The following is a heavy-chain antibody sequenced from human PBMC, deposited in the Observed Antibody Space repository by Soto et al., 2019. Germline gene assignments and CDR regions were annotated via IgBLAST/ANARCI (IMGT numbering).Heavy chain of an antibody. Sequence: ETLSLTCPVSGGSISSSSYYWGWIRQPPGKGLEWIGSIYYSGSTYYSPSLKSRVTISVDTSKNQFSLKLSSVTAADTAVYYCARLAVAASNWFDPWGQGTLVTVS. J-gene: IGHJ5*02. V-gene: IGHV4-39*01. D-gene: IGHD6-19*01. CDR1: GGSISSSSYY. CDR2: IYYSGST. CDR3: ARLAVAASNWFDP.